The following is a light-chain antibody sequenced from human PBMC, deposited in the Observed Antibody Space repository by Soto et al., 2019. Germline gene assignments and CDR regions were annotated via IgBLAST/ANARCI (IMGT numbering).Light chain of an antibody. J-gene: IGKJ3*01. CDR1: QSISRY. CDR3: QHTYSTPFT. CDR2: AAS. V-gene: IGKV1-39*01. Sequence: DIQRTQAPSPLSASVGDRVRVTFRSSQSISRYVNWYQQKPGKAPRLLIFAASSLQTGVPSRFSGSGSGTDFTLTISSLQAEDFAIYYCQHTYSTPFTFGPGTKVDIK.